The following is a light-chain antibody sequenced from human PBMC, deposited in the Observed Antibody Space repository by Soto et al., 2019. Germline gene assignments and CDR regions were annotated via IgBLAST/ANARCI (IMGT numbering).Light chain of an antibody. CDR2: EVS. J-gene: IGLJ3*02. Sequence: QSVLTQPASVSGSPGQSITISCTGTSSDAGSYNLVSWYQQHPGKAPKLMIYEVSKRPSGVSDRFSGSKSGNTASLTVSGLQAEVEADYYCSSYAASNISYFAFGGGTKVTVL. CDR1: SSDAGSYNL. CDR3: SSYAASNISYFA. V-gene: IGLV2-14*02.